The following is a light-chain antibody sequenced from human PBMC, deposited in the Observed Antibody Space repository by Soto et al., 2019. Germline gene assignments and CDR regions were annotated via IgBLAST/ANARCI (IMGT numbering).Light chain of an antibody. Sequence: QAVVTQPPSVSGAPGQRVTISCTGSSSNIGAGYDVHWYQQLPGTAPKLLIYGNSNRPSGVPDRFSGSKSGTSASLAITGLQAEDEADYYCQSYDSSPSVVFGGGTKVTAL. CDR2: GNS. CDR3: QSYDSSPSVV. V-gene: IGLV1-40*01. J-gene: IGLJ2*01. CDR1: SSNIGAGYD.